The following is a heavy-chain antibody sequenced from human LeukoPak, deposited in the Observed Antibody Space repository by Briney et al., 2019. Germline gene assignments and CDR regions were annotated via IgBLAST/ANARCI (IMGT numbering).Heavy chain of an antibody. D-gene: IGHD3-3*01. CDR2: FYYSGST. CDR1: SGSISGSSYY. V-gene: IGHV4-39*07. J-gene: IGHJ6*03. CDR3: ARSPAERFWSGYYRYYYYYMDV. Sequence: SETLSLTCAVSSGSISGSSYYWGWIRQPPGKGLEWIGSFYYSGSTYYNPSLKSRVTISVDTSKYQFSLNLNSVTAADTAVYYCARSPAERFWSGYYRYYYYYMDVWGKGTTVTVSS.